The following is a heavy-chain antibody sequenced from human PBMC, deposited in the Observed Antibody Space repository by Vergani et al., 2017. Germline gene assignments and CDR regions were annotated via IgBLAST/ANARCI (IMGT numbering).Heavy chain of an antibody. Sequence: QVQLVQSGAEVKKPGASVKVSCKASGGTFSSYAISWVRQAPGQGLEWMGRIIPILGIANYAQKFQGRVTITADKSTSTAYMELSSLRSDDTAVYYCARANVHIPGGPWGQGTLVTVSS. CDR2: IIPILGIA. V-gene: IGHV1-69*04. CDR3: ARANVHIPGGP. D-gene: IGHD2-2*02. J-gene: IGHJ5*02. CDR1: GGTFSSYA.